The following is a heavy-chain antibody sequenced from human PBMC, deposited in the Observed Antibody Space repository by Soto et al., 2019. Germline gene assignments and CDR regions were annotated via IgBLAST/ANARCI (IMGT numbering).Heavy chain of an antibody. CDR1: GGSISSGGYY. CDR3: ADYGSGRYFDY. Sequence: PSETLSLTCTVSGGSISSGGYYWSWIRQHPGKGLEWIGYIYYSGSTYYNPSLKGRVTISVDTSKNQFSLKLSSVTAADTAVYCCADYGSGRYFDYWGQGTLVTVSS. D-gene: IGHD3-10*01. J-gene: IGHJ4*02. CDR2: IYYSGST. V-gene: IGHV4-31*03.